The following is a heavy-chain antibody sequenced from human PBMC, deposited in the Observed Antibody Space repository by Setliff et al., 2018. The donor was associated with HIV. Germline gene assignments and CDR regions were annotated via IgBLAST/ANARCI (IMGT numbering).Heavy chain of an antibody. V-gene: IGHV4-61*09. CDR2: IYTSGST. CDR3: ARGSHYYGSGSSYDY. CDR1: GGSISSGSYY. D-gene: IGHD3-10*01. Sequence: TLSLTCTVSGGSISSGSYYWSWIRQPAGKGPEWSGHIYTSGSTKSNPSLKSRVTISVETSKNQFSLKLSSVTAADTAVYYCARGSHYYGSGSSYDYWGQGTLVTVSS. J-gene: IGHJ4*02.